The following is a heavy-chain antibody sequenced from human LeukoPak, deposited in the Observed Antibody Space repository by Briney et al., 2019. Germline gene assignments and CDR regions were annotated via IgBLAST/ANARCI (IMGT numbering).Heavy chain of an antibody. CDR3: ARDRQIAY. J-gene: IGHJ4*02. Sequence: GGSLRLPCAASGFTVSNYWLTWVRQAPGQGLEWVANIKQDGSEKHYVDSVKGRFTISRDNAKNSLYLQMNSLRAEDTAVYYCARDRQIAYWGQGTLVTVSS. CDR2: IKQDGSEK. V-gene: IGHV3-7*01. CDR1: GFTVSNYW.